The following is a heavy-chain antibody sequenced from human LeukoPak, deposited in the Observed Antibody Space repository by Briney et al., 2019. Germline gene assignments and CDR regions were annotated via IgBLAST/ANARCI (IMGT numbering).Heavy chain of an antibody. CDR3: ARASVFGGSGSYYPIKNWFDP. CDR2: IIPIFGTA. Sequence: SVKVSCRASGYTFTSYDISWVRQAPGQGLEWMGRIIPIFGTANYAQKFRGRVTITTDESTSTAYMELSSLRSEDTAVYYCARASVFGGSGSYYPIKNWFDPWGQGTLVTVSS. V-gene: IGHV1-69*05. D-gene: IGHD3-10*01. J-gene: IGHJ5*02. CDR1: GYTFTSYD.